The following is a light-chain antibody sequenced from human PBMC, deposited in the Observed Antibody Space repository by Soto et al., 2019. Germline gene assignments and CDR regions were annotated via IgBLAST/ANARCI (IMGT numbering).Light chain of an antibody. V-gene: IGKV1-39*01. CDR2: GAS. Sequence: DVRMTQSPSSLSASVCDTITITCRASRTINTYLNWVQQKPGDPPRLLIYGASTLHDGVGSRFSGSGSGAYFSLPISGLQPEGFASYHCKQSYSAISFGGGTKV. CDR1: RTINTY. CDR3: KQSYSAIS. J-gene: IGKJ4*01.